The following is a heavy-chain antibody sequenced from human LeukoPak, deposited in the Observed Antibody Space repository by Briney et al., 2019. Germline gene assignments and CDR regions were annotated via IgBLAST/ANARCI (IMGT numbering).Heavy chain of an antibody. CDR1: GYTFTGYY. Sequence: ASVKVSCKASGYTFTGYYMHWVRQAPGRGLEWMGRINPNSGGTNYAQKFQGRVTMTRDTSISTAYMELSRLRSDDTAVYYCARSLSYSSSWSSDYWGQGTLVTVSS. CDR3: ARSLSYSSSWSSDY. D-gene: IGHD6-13*01. CDR2: INPNSGGT. V-gene: IGHV1-2*06. J-gene: IGHJ4*02.